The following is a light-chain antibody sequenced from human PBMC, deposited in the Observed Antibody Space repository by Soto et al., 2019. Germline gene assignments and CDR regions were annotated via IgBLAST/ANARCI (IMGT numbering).Light chain of an antibody. CDR1: QTVRNNY. CDR3: QQYGSSGIT. V-gene: IGKV3-20*01. CDR2: DAS. Sequence: EFVLTQSPGTLSLSPGERATLSCRASQTVRNNYLAWYQQKPGQAPRLLIYDASSRATGIPDRFSGGGSGTDFTLTISRLEPEDFAVYYCQQYGSSGITFGPGTKVDI. J-gene: IGKJ3*01.